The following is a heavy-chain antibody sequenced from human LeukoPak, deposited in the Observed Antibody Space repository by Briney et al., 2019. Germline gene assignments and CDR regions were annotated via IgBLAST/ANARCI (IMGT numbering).Heavy chain of an antibody. D-gene: IGHD1-26*01. Sequence: ASVKVSCKASGYTFTSYYMHWARQAPGQGLEWMGLINPTGGSTGYAQKFQGRVTMTRDMSTSADYMELSSLRSEDTAIYYCARDNSVGDNAWWFDPWGQGTLVTVSS. CDR1: GYTFTSYY. CDR2: INPTGGST. V-gene: IGHV1-46*01. CDR3: ARDNSVGDNAWWFDP. J-gene: IGHJ5*02.